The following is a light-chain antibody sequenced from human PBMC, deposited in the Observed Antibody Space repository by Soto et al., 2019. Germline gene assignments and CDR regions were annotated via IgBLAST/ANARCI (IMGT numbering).Light chain of an antibody. V-gene: IGKV3-15*01. J-gene: IGKJ5*01. CDR2: GAS. CDR1: QTVSSN. Sequence: IGMTQSPATLSVSPGEKPSISCRASQTVSSNLAWYQQKPGQAPRLLIYGASSRATGIPVRFSGSGSGTEFTLTISSLQSEDFAVYYCQQYNNWPLTFGQGTRLEIK. CDR3: QQYNNWPLT.